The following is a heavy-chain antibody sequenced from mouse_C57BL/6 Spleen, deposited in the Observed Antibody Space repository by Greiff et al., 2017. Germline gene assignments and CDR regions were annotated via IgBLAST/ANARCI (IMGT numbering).Heavy chain of an antibody. Sequence: EVHLVESGGGLVQPGGSLSLSCAASGFTFTDYYMSWVRQPPGKALEWLGFIRNKANGYTTEYSASVKGRFTISRDNSQSILYLQMNALRAEDSATYYCARSWDYDGYYFDYWGQGTTLTVSS. CDR3: ARSWDYDGYYFDY. J-gene: IGHJ2*01. CDR1: GFTFTDYY. CDR2: IRNKANGYTT. V-gene: IGHV7-3*01. D-gene: IGHD2-4*01.